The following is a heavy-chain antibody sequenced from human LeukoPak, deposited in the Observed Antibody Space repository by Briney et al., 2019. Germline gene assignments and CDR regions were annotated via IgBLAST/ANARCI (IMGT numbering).Heavy chain of an antibody. Sequence: GGSLRLSCAASGFTCDDYAMHWVRQAPGKGLEWVSLISGDGGSTYYADSVKGRFTISRDNSKNSLYLQMNSLRTEDTALYYCAKVNGRDPRLLRYYFDYWGQGTLVTVSS. CDR2: ISGDGGST. CDR3: AKVNGRDPRLLRYYFDY. CDR1: GFTCDDYA. D-gene: IGHD2-15*01. V-gene: IGHV3-43*02. J-gene: IGHJ4*02.